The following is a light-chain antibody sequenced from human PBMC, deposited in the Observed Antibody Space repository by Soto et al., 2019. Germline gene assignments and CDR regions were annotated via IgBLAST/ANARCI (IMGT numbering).Light chain of an antibody. CDR3: LLYYGGQLGV. V-gene: IGLV7-43*01. J-gene: IGLJ2*01. Sequence: QTVMTQEPSLTVSPGGTVTLTCATSTGAVTSGYYPNWFQQKPGQAPRALIYSTKNKYSWTPARFSGSLLGGKAALTLSGVQPEDEADYYCLLYYGGQLGVFGGGTKVTVL. CDR2: STK. CDR1: TGAVTSGYY.